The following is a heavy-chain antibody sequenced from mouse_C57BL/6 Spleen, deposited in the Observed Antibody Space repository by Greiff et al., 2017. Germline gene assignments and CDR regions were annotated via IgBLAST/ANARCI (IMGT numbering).Heavy chain of an antibody. CDR1: GYAFSSYW. CDR2: IYPGDGDT. Sequence: VQLQESGAELVKPGASVKISCKASGYAFSSYWMNWVKQRPGKGLEWIGQIYPGDGDTNYNGKFKGKATLTADKSSSTAYMQLSSLTSEDSAVYCCARLSTVVATGRYYYAMDYWGQGTSVTVSS. CDR3: ARLSTVVATGRYYYAMDY. V-gene: IGHV1-80*01. D-gene: IGHD1-1*01. J-gene: IGHJ4*01.